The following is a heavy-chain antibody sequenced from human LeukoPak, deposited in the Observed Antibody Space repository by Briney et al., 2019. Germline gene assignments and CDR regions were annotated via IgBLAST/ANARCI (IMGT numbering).Heavy chain of an antibody. J-gene: IGHJ4*02. CDR1: GFTFSSYS. Sequence: PGGSLRLSCAASGFTFSSYSMNWVRQAPGKGLEWVSSISSSNSYIYYADSVKGRFTISRDNAKNSPYLQMNTLRAEDTAVYYCAREGRRDYGDYPYYFDYWGQGTLVTVSS. D-gene: IGHD4-17*01. CDR3: AREGRRDYGDYPYYFDY. CDR2: ISSSNSYI. V-gene: IGHV3-21*01.